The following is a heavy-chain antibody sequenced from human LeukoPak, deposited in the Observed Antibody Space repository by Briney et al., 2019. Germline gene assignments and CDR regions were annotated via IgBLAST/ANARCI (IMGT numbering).Heavy chain of an antibody. CDR3: AKDSRLLITYFDY. Sequence: GGSLRLSCAASGFTFSSYAMSWVRQAPGKGLEWVSGISSGGANTYYADSVRGLLTISRDNSKNTLYLQMHSLRADDTAVYFCAKDSRLLITYFDYWGQGTLVTVSS. J-gene: IGHJ4*02. V-gene: IGHV3-23*01. CDR1: GFTFSSYA. D-gene: IGHD3-9*01. CDR2: ISSGGANT.